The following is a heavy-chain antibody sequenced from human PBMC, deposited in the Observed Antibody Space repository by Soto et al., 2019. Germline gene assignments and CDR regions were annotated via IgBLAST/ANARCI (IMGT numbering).Heavy chain of an antibody. CDR3: ARDSDTGMEELDY. V-gene: IGHV3-33*01. CDR2: IWYDGSNK. Sequence: PGGSLRLYCAASGFAFSSYGMHWVRQAPGKGLEWVAVIWYDGSNKYYVDSVKGRFTISRDNSKNTLYLQMNSLRAEDTAVYYCARDSDTGMEELDYCGQGTLVTVSS. D-gene: IGHD5-18*01. CDR1: GFAFSSYG. J-gene: IGHJ4*02.